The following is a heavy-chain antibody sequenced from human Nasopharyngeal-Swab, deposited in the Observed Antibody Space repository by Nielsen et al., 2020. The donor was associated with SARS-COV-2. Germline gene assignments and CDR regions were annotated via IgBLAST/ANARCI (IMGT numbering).Heavy chain of an antibody. D-gene: IGHD2-15*01. J-gene: IGHJ5*02. CDR1: GFTFSSYA. Sequence: GESLKISCAASGFTFSSYAMHWVRQAPGKGLEWVAVISYDGSNKYYADSVKGRFTISRDNSKNTLSLQMNSLRAEDTAVYYCARERVAWIVVVVAGREFDPWGQGTLVTVSS. CDR3: ARERVAWIVVVVAGREFDP. CDR2: ISYDGSNK. V-gene: IGHV3-30-3*01.